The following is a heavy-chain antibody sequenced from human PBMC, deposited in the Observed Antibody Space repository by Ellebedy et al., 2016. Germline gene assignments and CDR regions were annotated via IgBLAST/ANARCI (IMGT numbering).Heavy chain of an antibody. J-gene: IGHJ3*01. CDR1: GFTFSSYA. D-gene: IGHD6-19*01. CDR2: ISGSGGST. CDR3: ARGPYSSGHCDAFDV. Sequence: GESLKISXAASGFTFSSYAMSWVRQAPGTGLEWVSVISGSGGSTYHADSVKGRFTISRDNSKNTLSLQMNSLRGEDSAIYYCARGPYSSGHCDAFDVWGRGTTVTVSS. V-gene: IGHV3-23*01.